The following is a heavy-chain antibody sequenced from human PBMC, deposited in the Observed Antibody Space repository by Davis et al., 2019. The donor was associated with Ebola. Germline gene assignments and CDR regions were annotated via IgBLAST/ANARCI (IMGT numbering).Heavy chain of an antibody. CDR2: ISAYNGNT. CDR3: ARESSPVHYYYGMDV. CDR1: GYTFTSYG. J-gene: IGHJ6*04. Sequence: AASVKVSCKASGYTFTSYGISWVRQAPGQGLEWMGWISAYNGNTNYAQKLQGRVTMTTDTSTSTAYMELRSLRSDDTAVYYCARESSPVHYYYGMDVWGKGTTVTVSS. D-gene: IGHD3-10*01. V-gene: IGHV1-18*04.